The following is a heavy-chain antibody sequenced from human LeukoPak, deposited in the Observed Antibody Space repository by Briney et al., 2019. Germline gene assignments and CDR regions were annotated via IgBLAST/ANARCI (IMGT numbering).Heavy chain of an antibody. J-gene: IGHJ3*02. CDR1: GGSICSGGYF. Sequence: SQTLSHICAVCGGSICSGGYFWRWIRQPPGKGLEWIGYIYHNGSTYYNPSLKSRVTISVDRSKNQFSLKLSSVTAADTAVYYCAREESTSAFDIWGQGTMVTVSS. CDR3: AREESTSAFDI. V-gene: IGHV4-30-2*01. CDR2: IYHNGST.